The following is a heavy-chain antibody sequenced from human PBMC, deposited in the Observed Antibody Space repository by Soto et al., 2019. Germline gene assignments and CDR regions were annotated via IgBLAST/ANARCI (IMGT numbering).Heavy chain of an antibody. J-gene: IGHJ3*02. CDR2: ISSSSSYI. CDR1: GFTFSSYS. CDR3: ARPKGSTSPGVAFDI. D-gene: IGHD2-2*01. Sequence: GGSLRLSCASSGFTFSSYSMNWVRQAPGKGLEWVSSISSSSSYIYYADSVKGRFTISRDNAKNSLYLQMNSLRAEDTAVYYCARPKGSTSPGVAFDIWGQGTMVTVSS. V-gene: IGHV3-21*01.